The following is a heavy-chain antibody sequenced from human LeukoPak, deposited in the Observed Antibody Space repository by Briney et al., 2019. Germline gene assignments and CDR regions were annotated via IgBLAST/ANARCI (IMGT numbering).Heavy chain of an antibody. Sequence: GRSLRLSCAASGSTFSDYGMHWVRRAPGEGLEWVAVIWHDGSEKYYGDSVKGRFTISRDDSKNTLHLQMNSLRAEDTGVYYCARGPPYGIRSDFLDYWGQGTLFTVSS. J-gene: IGHJ4*02. D-gene: IGHD2-8*01. CDR1: GSTFSDYG. V-gene: IGHV3-33*01. CDR2: IWHDGSEK. CDR3: ARGPPYGIRSDFLDY.